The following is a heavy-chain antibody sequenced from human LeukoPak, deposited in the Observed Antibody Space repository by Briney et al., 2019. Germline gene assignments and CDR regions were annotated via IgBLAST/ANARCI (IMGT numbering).Heavy chain of an antibody. V-gene: IGHV4-59*01. CDR1: GGSISSYY. CDR2: IYYSGST. CDR3: ARARNLGYCSSTSCRNWFDP. J-gene: IGHJ5*02. Sequence: SETLSLTCTVSGGSISSYYWSWIRQPPGKGLEWIGYIYYSGSTNYNPSLKSRVTILVDTSKNQFSLKLSSVTAADTAVYYCARARNLGYCSSTSCRNWFDPWGQGTLVTVSS. D-gene: IGHD2-2*01.